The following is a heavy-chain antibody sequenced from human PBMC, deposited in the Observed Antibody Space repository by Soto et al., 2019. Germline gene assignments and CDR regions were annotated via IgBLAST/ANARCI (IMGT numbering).Heavy chain of an antibody. CDR2: MWYDGTNK. D-gene: IGHD3-16*01. CDR1: GFTFRIYS. Sequence: GGSLRLSCAASGFTFRIYSMHWVRQSPGKGLEWVAVMWYDGTNKYYGESVKGRFTISRDNSENTLYLQMKSLRVEDTAVYYCARDATFGTKGGSFDIWGHGTLVTVSS. CDR3: ARDATFGTKGGSFDI. J-gene: IGHJ3*02. V-gene: IGHV3-33*01.